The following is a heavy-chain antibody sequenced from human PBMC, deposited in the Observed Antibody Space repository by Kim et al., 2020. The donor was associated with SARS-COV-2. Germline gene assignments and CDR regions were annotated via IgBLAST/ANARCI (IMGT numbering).Heavy chain of an antibody. D-gene: IGHD6-6*01. Sequence: GGSLRLSCAASGFTFSSYGMHWVRQAPGKGLERVAVIWYDGSNKYYADSVKGRFTISRDNSKNTLYLQMNSLRAEDTAVYYCARDREGRYGSSSYDYWGQGTLVTVSS. V-gene: IGHV3-33*01. CDR3: ARDREGRYGSSSYDY. CDR1: GFTFSSYG. J-gene: IGHJ4*02. CDR2: IWYDGSNK.